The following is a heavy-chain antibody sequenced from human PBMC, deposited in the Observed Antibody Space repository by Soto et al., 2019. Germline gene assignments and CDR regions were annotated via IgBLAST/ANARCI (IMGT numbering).Heavy chain of an antibody. J-gene: IGHJ5*02. V-gene: IGHV5-51*01. CDR1: GYSFTSYW. CDR3: AIGYDFWSGPQGGNWFDP. CDR2: IYPGDSDT. D-gene: IGHD3-3*01. Sequence: PGESLKISCKGSGYSFTSYWIGWVRQMPGKGLEWMGIIYPGDSDTRYSPSFQGQVTISADKSISTAYLQWSSLKASDTATYYCAIGYDFWSGPQGGNWFDPWGQGTLVTVSS.